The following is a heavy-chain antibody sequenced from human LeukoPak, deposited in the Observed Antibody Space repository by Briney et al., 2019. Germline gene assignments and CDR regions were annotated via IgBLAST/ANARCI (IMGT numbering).Heavy chain of an antibody. CDR1: GGSISSSNW. V-gene: IGHV4-4*02. CDR3: AAGSWYSY. Sequence: MTSETLSLTCAVSGGSISSSNWWSWVRQPPGKGLEWIGEIYHSGSTNYNPSLKSRVTISVDTSKNQFSLKLSSVTAADTAVYYCAAGSWYSYWGQGTLVTVSS. CDR2: IYHSGST. D-gene: IGHD6-13*01. J-gene: IGHJ4*02.